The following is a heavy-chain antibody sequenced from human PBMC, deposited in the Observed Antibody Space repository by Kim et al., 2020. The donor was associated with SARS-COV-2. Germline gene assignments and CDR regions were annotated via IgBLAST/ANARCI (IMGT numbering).Heavy chain of an antibody. CDR1: CGSISSGGYY. D-gene: IGHD3-16*01. Sequence: SETLSLTCTVSCGSISSGGYYWSWIRQHPGKGLEWIGYIYYSGSTYYNPSLKSRVTISVDTSKNQFSLKLSSVTAADTAVYYCARDNYEHPHFDYWGQGTLVTVSS. CDR2: IYYSGST. V-gene: IGHV4-31*03. J-gene: IGHJ4*02. CDR3: ARDNYEHPHFDY.